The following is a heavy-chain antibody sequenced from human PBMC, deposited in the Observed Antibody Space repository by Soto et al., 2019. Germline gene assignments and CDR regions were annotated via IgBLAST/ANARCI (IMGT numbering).Heavy chain of an antibody. J-gene: IGHJ6*03. V-gene: IGHV3-23*01. Sequence: GGSLRLSCAASGFTFSSYAMSWVRQAPGKGLEWVSAISGSGGSTYYADSVKGRFTISRDNSKNTLYLQMNSLRAEDTAVYYCAAPDYCTNGVCPFYYMDVWGKGTTVTVSS. D-gene: IGHD2-8*01. CDR2: ISGSGGST. CDR3: AAPDYCTNGVCPFYYMDV. CDR1: GFTFSSYA.